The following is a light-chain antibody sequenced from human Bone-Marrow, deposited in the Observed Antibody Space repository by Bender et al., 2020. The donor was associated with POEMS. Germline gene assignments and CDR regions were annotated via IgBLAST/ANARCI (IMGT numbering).Light chain of an antibody. Sequence: QSALTQPASVSGSPGQSITFSCTGTSRDIGAYNYVSWYQQHPGEAPKLVIYGVSNRPSGVPDRFYAFKSGTSASLAISGLQSEDEADYYCAAWDAGLSGGVFGGGTKLTVL. J-gene: IGLJ3*02. CDR2: GVS. CDR1: SRDIGAYNY. CDR3: AAWDAGLSGGV. V-gene: IGLV2-14*01.